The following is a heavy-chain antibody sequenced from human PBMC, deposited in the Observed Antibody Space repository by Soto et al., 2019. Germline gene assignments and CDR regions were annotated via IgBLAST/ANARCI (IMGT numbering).Heavy chain of an antibody. V-gene: IGHV3-33*01. CDR3: AREGSSISCLDY. D-gene: IGHD2-2*01. CDR1: GFTFSSYG. J-gene: IGHJ4*02. CDR2: IWYDGSNK. Sequence: QVQLVESGGGVVQPGRSLRLSCAASGFTFSSYGMHWVRQAPGKGLEWVAVIWYDGSNKYYADSVKGRFTISRDNSKNTLYLQMNSLRAEDTAVYYCAREGSSISCLDYWGQGTLVTVSS.